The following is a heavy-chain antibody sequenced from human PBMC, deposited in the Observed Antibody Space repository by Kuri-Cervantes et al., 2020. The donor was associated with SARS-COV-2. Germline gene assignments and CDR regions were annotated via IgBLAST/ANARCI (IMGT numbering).Heavy chain of an antibody. CDR2: IPYDGSYK. CDR1: GFTFSDYY. CDR3: ARVSGDYVIFEYFDY. V-gene: IGHV3-30*03. Sequence: GGSLRLSCAASGFTFSDYYMNWVRQAPGKGLECVAVIPYDGSYKYYADSVKGRFTISRDNAQNTVYLQMNSLRAEDTAVYYCARVSGDYVIFEYFDYWGQGILVTVSS. J-gene: IGHJ4*02. D-gene: IGHD4-17*01.